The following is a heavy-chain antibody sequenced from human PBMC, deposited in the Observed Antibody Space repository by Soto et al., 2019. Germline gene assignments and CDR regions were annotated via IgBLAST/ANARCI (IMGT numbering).Heavy chain of an antibody. J-gene: IGHJ6*02. V-gene: IGHV1-2*02. CDR2: ITPNSGSP. D-gene: IGHD1-26*01. Sequence: ASVKFSSKASGYTFPAYYMHWVRRAPGQGLEWMGWITPNSGSPNYAQKFQGRVTITADESTSTASMELSSLRSEDTAVYYCARVSVTPRSYFSIDVWGHGTTVTVSS. CDR3: ARVSVTPRSYFSIDV. CDR1: GYTFPAYY.